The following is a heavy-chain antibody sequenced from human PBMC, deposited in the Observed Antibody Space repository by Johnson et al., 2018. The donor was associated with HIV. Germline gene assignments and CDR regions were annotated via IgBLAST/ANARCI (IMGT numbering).Heavy chain of an antibody. J-gene: IGHJ3*02. CDR3: ARERRAGVKGAFDI. D-gene: IGHD2-21*01. V-gene: IGHV3-30*04. CDR1: GFTFSSYA. CDR2: ISYDGSNK. Sequence: QVQLVESGGGVVQPGRSLRLSCAASGFTFSSYAIHWVRQAPGKGLEWVAVISYDGSNKYYADSVKGRFTISRDNSKNTLYLQMNSLRAEDTAVYYCARERRAGVKGAFDIWGQGTMVTVSS.